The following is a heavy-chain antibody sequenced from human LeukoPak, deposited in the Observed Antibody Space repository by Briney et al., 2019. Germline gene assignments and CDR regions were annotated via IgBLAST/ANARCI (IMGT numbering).Heavy chain of an antibody. CDR1: GGSISSSIYY. CDR2: INYGGTT. Sequence: SETLSLTCTVSGGSISSSIYYWAWIRQPPGKGPEWIGSINYGGTTYYHPSLKSRVTISVDTSKNQFSLKLSSVTAADTAVYYCARGPSGYYDSSGYPQYYFDYWGQGTLVTVSS. D-gene: IGHD3-22*01. J-gene: IGHJ4*02. V-gene: IGHV4-39*07. CDR3: ARGPSGYYDSSGYPQYYFDY.